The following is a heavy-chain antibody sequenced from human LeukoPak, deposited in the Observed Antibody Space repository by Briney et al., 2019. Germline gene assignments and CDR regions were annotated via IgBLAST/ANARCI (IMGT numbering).Heavy chain of an antibody. CDR3: ARLGDLIWAYSVNY. CDR2: IYYSGST. Sequence: PSETLSLTCTVSGGSISSGDYYWSWIRQPPGKGLEWIGYIYYSGSTYYNPSLKSRVTISVDTSKNQFSLKLSSVTAADTAVYYCARLGDLIWAYSVNYWDQGTLVTVSS. V-gene: IGHV4-30-4*01. D-gene: IGHD5/OR15-5a*01. J-gene: IGHJ4*02. CDR1: GGSISSGDYY.